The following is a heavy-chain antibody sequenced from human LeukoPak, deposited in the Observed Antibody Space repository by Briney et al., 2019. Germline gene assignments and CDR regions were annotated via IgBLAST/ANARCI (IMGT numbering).Heavy chain of an antibody. CDR3: ARGRNLAV. Sequence: PGGSLRLSCAASGFTFSSYWMSWVRQAPGKGLEWVANIKEDGSEKYYVDSVKGRFPISRDNAKKSLFLQMNSLRVEDTAVYYCARGRNLAVWGQGTTVTVSS. CDR1: GFTFSSYW. CDR2: IKEDGSEK. V-gene: IGHV3-7*01. J-gene: IGHJ6*02.